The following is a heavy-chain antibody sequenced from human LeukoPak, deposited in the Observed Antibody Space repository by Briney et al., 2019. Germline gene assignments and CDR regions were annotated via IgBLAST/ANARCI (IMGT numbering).Heavy chain of an antibody. Sequence: GRSLRLSCAASGFTLSSYGMHWVRQAPGKGLEWVAVIWYDGSNKYYADSVTGRFTISRDNSKNTLYLQMNSLRAEDTAVYYCARDVAYYYDSSGYYYYYYGMDVWGQGTTVTVSS. V-gene: IGHV3-33*01. CDR2: IWYDGSNK. CDR3: ARDVAYYYDSSGYYYYYYGMDV. D-gene: IGHD3-22*01. CDR1: GFTLSSYG. J-gene: IGHJ6*02.